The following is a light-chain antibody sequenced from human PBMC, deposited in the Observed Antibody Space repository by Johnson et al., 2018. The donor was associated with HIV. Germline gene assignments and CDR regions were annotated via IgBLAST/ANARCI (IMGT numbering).Light chain of an antibody. V-gene: IGLV1-51*02. J-gene: IGLJ1*01. CDR3: GTWDSSLSAYV. Sequence: QSVLTQSLSVSAAPGQKVTISCSGSSSNIGNNYVSWYQQLPGTAPKLLIYENNKRPSGIPDRFSGSKSGTSATLGVNGLQTGDEADYYCGTWDSSLSAYVFGTGTKVTVL. CDR1: SSNIGNNY. CDR2: ENN.